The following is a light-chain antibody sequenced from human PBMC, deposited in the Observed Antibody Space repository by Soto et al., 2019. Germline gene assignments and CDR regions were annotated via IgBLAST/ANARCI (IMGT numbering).Light chain of an antibody. CDR3: SSYTSATTYV. J-gene: IGLJ1*01. CDR1: ISDVGAYNY. CDR2: DVS. Sequence: QSALTQPASVSGSPGQSITISCTGTISDVGAYNYVSWYQQRHPGEAPKLIIYDVSHRPSGVSNRFSGSKSGNTASLTISGLQTEDEADYYCSSYTSATTYVFGTGTKVNVL. V-gene: IGLV2-14*03.